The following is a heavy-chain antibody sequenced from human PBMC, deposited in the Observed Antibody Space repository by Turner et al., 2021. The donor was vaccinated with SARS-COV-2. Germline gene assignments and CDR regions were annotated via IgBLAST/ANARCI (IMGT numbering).Heavy chain of an antibody. CDR2: VSWNSDSI. D-gene: IGHD6-19*01. CDR3: AKGRVAVSYYFDY. J-gene: IGHJ4*02. CDR1: AFTFDDYA. Sequence: EVQLVESGGGLVQPGRSLRLSCAASAFTFDDYAMHGVRQAPGKGLEWVSGVSWNSDSIGYADSVKGRFTISRDNAKNSLYLQMHTLRAEDTALYYCAKGRVAVSYYFDYWGQGTLVTVSS. V-gene: IGHV3-9*01.